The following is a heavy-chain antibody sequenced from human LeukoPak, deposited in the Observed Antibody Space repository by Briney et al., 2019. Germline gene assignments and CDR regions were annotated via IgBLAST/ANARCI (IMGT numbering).Heavy chain of an antibody. Sequence: SETLSLTCTVSGGSISSSSYYWGWIRQPPGKGLEWIGSIYYSGSTYYNPSLKSRVTISVDTSKNQFSLKLSSVTAADTAVYYCARLDSYGTDYWGQGTLVTVSS. J-gene: IGHJ4*02. V-gene: IGHV4-39*01. CDR3: ARLDSYGTDY. CDR2: IYYSGST. CDR1: GGSISSSSYY. D-gene: IGHD5-18*01.